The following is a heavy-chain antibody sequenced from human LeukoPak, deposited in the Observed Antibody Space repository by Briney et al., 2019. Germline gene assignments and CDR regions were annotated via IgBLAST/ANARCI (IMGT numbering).Heavy chain of an antibody. CDR3: ARGGAGVYFFDY. D-gene: IGHD6-13*01. V-gene: IGHV3-23*01. J-gene: IGHJ4*02. Sequence: PGGSLRLSCAASRFTFFIYGMTWVRQAPGKGLEWVSTISGTGDNTYYADSVKGRFTISRDNSKNMLFLQMNSLRAEDTAVYYCARGGAGVYFFDYWGQGILVTVSS. CDR2: ISGTGDNT. CDR1: RFTFFIYG.